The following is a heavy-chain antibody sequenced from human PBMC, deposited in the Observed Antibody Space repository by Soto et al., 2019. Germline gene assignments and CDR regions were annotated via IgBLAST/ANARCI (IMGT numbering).Heavy chain of an antibody. CDR1: GDSFSAYY. Sequence: QVQLVQSGAEVKKPGASVKVSCKTSGDSFSAYYLHWVRQAPGQGFEWLGWIKPNGGATKYAQKFRGRVAMTRDTSIRTAYLELTSLRSDDTAIYYCARESGGATATLDYYYFYMDVWGKGTTVTVSS. J-gene: IGHJ6*03. CDR3: ARESGGATATLDYYYFYMDV. CDR2: IKPNGGAT. D-gene: IGHD5-12*01. V-gene: IGHV1-2*02.